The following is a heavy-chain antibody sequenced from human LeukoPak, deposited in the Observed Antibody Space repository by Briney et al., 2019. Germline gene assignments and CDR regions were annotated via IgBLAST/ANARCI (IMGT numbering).Heavy chain of an antibody. Sequence: GGSLRLSCAASGFTFSSYEMNWVRQAPGKGLEWVSYISSSGGTRYYADSVKGRFTISRDNAKNSLYLQMNSLRAEDTAVYYCAKDIKPMIVVVSDFDYWGQGTLVTVSS. J-gene: IGHJ4*02. V-gene: IGHV3-48*03. CDR1: GFTFSSYE. CDR2: ISSSGGTR. CDR3: AKDIKPMIVVVSDFDY. D-gene: IGHD3-22*01.